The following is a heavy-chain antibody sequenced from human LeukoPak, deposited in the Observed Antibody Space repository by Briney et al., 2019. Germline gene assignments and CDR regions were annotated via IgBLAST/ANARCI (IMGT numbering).Heavy chain of an antibody. V-gene: IGHV4-4*02. D-gene: IGHD6-13*01. CDR2: IYHSGST. Sequence: SGTLSLTCAVSGGSISSSNWWSWIRQPPGKGLEWIGEIYHSGSTNYNPSLKSRVTISVDKSKTQFSLKLSSVTAADTAVYYCARNPGYSSGWYPYWGQGTLVTVSS. CDR1: GGSISSSNW. J-gene: IGHJ4*02. CDR3: ARNPGYSSGWYPY.